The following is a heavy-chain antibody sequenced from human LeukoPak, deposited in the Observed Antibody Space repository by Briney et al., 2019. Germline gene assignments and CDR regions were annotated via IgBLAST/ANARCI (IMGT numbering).Heavy chain of an antibody. Sequence: GSLRLSCAASGFTFSSYEMNWVRQAPGKGLEWIGSIYYSGSTYYNPSLKSRVTISVDTSKNQFSLKLSSVTAADTAVYYCARNSDAAAINWFDPWGQGTLVTVSS. D-gene: IGHD6-13*01. CDR1: GFTFSSYE. CDR2: IYYSGST. V-gene: IGHV4-39*07. CDR3: ARNSDAAAINWFDP. J-gene: IGHJ5*02.